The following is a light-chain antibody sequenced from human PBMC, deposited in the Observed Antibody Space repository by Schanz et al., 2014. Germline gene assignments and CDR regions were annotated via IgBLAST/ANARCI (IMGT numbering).Light chain of an antibody. Sequence: QSVLTQPPSASGTPGQRVTISCSGSSSNIGRNYVYWYQQLPGTAPKLLIHSNNQRPSGVPDRFSGSKSGTSASLAISRLQSEDEADYYCQSYDSSLTGWVFGGGTKVTVL. CDR1: SSNIGRNY. V-gene: IGLV1-47*02. J-gene: IGLJ3*02. CDR3: QSYDSSLTGWV. CDR2: SNN.